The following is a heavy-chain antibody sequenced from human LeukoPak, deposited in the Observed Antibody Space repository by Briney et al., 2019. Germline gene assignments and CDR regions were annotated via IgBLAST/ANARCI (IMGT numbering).Heavy chain of an antibody. CDR1: GFTFGKYW. Sequence: GGSLRLSCVASGFTFGKYWMSWVRQAPGKGLEWVANIKLDGSEKNYVDSVKGRFTISRDNTKNSLYLQMNSLRAEDTAVFYCARDQYDTWSRRGNFNSWGQGTLVIVSS. V-gene: IGHV3-7*03. J-gene: IGHJ4*02. CDR2: IKLDGSEK. D-gene: IGHD3/OR15-3a*01. CDR3: ARDQYDTWSRRGNFNS.